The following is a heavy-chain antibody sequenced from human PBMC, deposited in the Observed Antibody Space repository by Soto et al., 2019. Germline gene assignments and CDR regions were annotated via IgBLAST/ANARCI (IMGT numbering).Heavy chain of an antibody. CDR2: INKDGSQK. Sequence: GGSLRLSCAASGFALSNYWMTWVRQAPGKGLEWVANINKDGSQKNYVDSVKGRFTIARDNGRNSLSLQINSLRVEDTAVYYCVRELGLAYWGQGALVTVSS. V-gene: IGHV3-7*03. CDR1: GFALSNYW. J-gene: IGHJ4*02. D-gene: IGHD7-27*01. CDR3: VRELGLAY.